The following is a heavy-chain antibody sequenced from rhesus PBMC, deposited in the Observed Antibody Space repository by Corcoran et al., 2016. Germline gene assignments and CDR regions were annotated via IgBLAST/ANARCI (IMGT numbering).Heavy chain of an antibody. Sequence: EVQLVESGGGLVQPGGSLRLSCAASGFTFSSYGMSWVRQAPGKGLEWVSYIINGCGSTYYADSVKGRFTISRDDSKNALSLQMNSLRAEDTAVYYCAKIPSSANYYDSGYYTVDYWGQGVLVTVSS. D-gene: IGHD3-28*01. CDR3: AKIPSSANYYDSGYYTVDY. CDR2: YIINGCGST. J-gene: IGHJ4*01. CDR1: GFTFSSYG. V-gene: IGHV3S5*01.